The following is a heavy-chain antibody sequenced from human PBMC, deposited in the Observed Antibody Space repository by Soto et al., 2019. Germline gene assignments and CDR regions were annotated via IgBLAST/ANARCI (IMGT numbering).Heavy chain of an antibody. CDR1: GGSISSGGYY. D-gene: IGHD2-15*01. CDR3: ARDRRYCSGGSCYSGWGSDYYYYMDV. CDR2: IYSSGST. J-gene: IGHJ6*03. V-gene: IGHV4-31*03. Sequence: QVQLQESGPGLVKPSQTLSLTCTVSGGSISSGGYYWSWIRQHPGKGLEWIGYIYSSGSTYYNPNLKSRVSMSVDTSKNQFSLKLSSVTAADTAVYYCARDRRYCSGGSCYSGWGSDYYYYMDVWGKGTTVTVSS.